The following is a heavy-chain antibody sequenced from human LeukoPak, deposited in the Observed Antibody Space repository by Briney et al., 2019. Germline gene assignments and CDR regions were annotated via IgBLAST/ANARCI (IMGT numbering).Heavy chain of an antibody. CDR2: ISSSGSTI. V-gene: IGHV3-48*01. CDR1: GFTFSSYG. D-gene: IGHD3-3*01. J-gene: IGHJ6*02. CDR3: AKDGDYGMDV. Sequence: SGGSLRLSCAASGFTFSSYGMHWVRQAPGKGLEWVSYISSSGSTIYYADSVKGRFTISRDNSKNTLYLQMNSLRAEDTAVYYCAKDGDYGMDVWGQGTTVTVSS.